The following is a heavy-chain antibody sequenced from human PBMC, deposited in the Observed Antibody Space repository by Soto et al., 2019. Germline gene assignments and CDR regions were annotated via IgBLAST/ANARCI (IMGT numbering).Heavy chain of an antibody. CDR2: IDWDDDK. V-gene: IGHV2-70*11. J-gene: IGHJ4*02. CDR1: GFSLSTSGMC. D-gene: IGHD3-22*01. Sequence: SGPTLVNPTQTLTLTCTFSGFSLSTSGMCVSWIRQPPGKTLEWLARIDWDDDKYYSTSLKTRLTISKDTSKNQVVLTMTNMDPVDTATYYCARFTYYYDSSGYGFYYFDYWGQGTLVTVSS. CDR3: ARFTYYYDSSGYGFYYFDY.